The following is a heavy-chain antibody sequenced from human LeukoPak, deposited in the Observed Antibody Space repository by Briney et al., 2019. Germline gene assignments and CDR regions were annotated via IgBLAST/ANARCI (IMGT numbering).Heavy chain of an antibody. J-gene: IGHJ4*02. Sequence: HPGGSLRLSCAASGFTFSSYEMNWVRQAPGKGLEWVSYISSSGSTIYYADSVKGRFTISRGNAKNSLYLQMNSLRAEDTAVYYCASIGYRSGWYGEGVRHYDYWGQGTLVTVSS. D-gene: IGHD6-19*01. CDR1: GFTFSSYE. CDR3: ASIGYRSGWYGEGVRHYDY. V-gene: IGHV3-48*03. CDR2: ISSSGSTI.